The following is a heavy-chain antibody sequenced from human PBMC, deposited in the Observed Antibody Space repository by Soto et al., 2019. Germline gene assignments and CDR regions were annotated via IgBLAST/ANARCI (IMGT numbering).Heavy chain of an antibody. CDR1: GGTFSSYA. D-gene: IGHD6-13*01. V-gene: IGHV1-69*13. CDR3: ASVFEQQLDFGY. CDR2: IIPIFGTA. J-gene: IGHJ4*02. Sequence: SVKVSCKASGGTFSSYAISWVRQAPGQGLEWMGGIIPIFGTANYAQKFQGRVTITADESTSTAYMELSSLRSEDTAVYYCASVFEQQLDFGYWGQGTLVTVSS.